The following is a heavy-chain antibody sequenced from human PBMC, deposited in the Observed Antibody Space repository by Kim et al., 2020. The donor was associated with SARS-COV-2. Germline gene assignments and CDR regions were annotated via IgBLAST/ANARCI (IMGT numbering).Heavy chain of an antibody. V-gene: IGHV3-53*01. Sequence: GGSLRLSCAVSGFSVSINYMSWVRQAPGKGLECVSVIYSDDSGGNTYYADSVKGRFTISRDNYKNTLFLQMNSLRAEDTAVYYCGRDWNGDSVVDHWGRGTLVTVSS. D-gene: IGHD1-1*01. J-gene: IGHJ4*02. CDR2: IYSDDSGGNT. CDR3: GRDWNGDSVVDH. CDR1: GFSVSINY.